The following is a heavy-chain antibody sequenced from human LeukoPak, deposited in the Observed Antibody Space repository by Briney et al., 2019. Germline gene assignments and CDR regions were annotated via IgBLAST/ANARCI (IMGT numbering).Heavy chain of an antibody. J-gene: IGHJ4*02. Sequence: SQTLSLTCAISGDSVSSNNAAWTWIRQSPSRGLEWLGRTYYRSKWYYDYGVSVKSRITIIPDTSKNQFSLHLNSVTPEDTALHYCVRDQELFDYWGQGTLVTVSS. CDR1: GDSVSSNNAA. V-gene: IGHV6-1*01. CDR3: VRDQELFDY. D-gene: IGHD1-7*01. CDR2: TYYRSKWYY.